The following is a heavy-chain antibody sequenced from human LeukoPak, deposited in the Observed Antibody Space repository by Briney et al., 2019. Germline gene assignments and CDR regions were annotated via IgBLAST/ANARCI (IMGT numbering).Heavy chain of an antibody. CDR3: ASSRRGYTSGWFFDY. V-gene: IGHV4-59*01. D-gene: IGHD6-13*01. Sequence: SETLSLTCTVSGDSINNYYWNWIRQSPGKGLEWIGYIFHFGSPHYSPSLRSRVTIPIDTSKNQFFLKLTSVTTADTAIYYCASSRRGYTSGWFFDYWGQGALVTVSS. J-gene: IGHJ4*02. CDR2: IFHFGSP. CDR1: GDSINNYY.